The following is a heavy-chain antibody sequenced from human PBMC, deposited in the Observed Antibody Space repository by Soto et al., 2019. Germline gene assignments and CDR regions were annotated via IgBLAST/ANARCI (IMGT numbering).Heavy chain of an antibody. CDR3: AKSVLSVAGYRSYFDN. D-gene: IGHD6-19*01. Sequence: QVQLVESGGGVVQPGRSLRLSCTAAGFTFSTYGMHWVPQAPGKGLVLVAVISHDGRNKYFVDSVKGRFTISRDNSKNTLYLQMNSLRAADSGVYYCAKSVLSVAGYRSYFDNWGEGTRVTGSS. CDR2: ISHDGRNK. J-gene: IGHJ4*02. CDR1: GFTFSTYG. V-gene: IGHV3-30*18.